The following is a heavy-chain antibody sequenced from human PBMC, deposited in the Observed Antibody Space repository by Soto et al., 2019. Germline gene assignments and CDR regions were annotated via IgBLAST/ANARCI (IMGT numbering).Heavy chain of an antibody. CDR2: ISYDGSNK. CDR3: ARGGPYYDFWSGSSYFDY. CDR1: GFTFSSYA. J-gene: IGHJ4*02. V-gene: IGHV3-30-3*01. D-gene: IGHD3-3*01. Sequence: GGSLRLSCAASGFTFSSYAMHWVRQAPGKGLEWVAVISYDGSNKYYADSVKGRFTISRDNSKNTLYLQMNSLRAEDTAVYYCARGGPYYDFWSGSSYFDYWGQGTLVTV.